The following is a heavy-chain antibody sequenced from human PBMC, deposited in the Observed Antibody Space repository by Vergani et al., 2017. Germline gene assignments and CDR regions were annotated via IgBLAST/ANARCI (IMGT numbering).Heavy chain of an antibody. CDR2: IHHTGSA. CDR3: VRTVALWFGETKDGGWFDP. D-gene: IGHD3-10*01. V-gene: IGHV4-38-2*01. CDR1: GYSITSGYY. Sequence: QVQLLESGPGLLKPSETLSLTCSVSGYSITSGYYWGWIRQPPGRGLEWIGSIHHTGSAYYNPSLKSRVTVSVDTSMNQVSLKLNSVTAADTAVYYCVRTVALWFGETKDGGWFDPWGQGTLVTVTS. J-gene: IGHJ5*02.